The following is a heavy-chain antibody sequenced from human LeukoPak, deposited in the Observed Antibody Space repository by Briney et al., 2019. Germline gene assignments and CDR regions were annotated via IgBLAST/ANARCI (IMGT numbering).Heavy chain of an antibody. V-gene: IGHV1-69*06. CDR1: GCTFSSYA. J-gene: IGHJ6*03. D-gene: IGHD3-3*01. CDR3: ARDLFQNGVVPTRFDPYYYMDV. Sequence: GASVKVSCKASGCTFSSYAISWVRQAPGQGLEWMGGIIPIFGTANYAQKFQGRVTITADKSTSTAYMELSSLRSEDTAVYYCARDLFQNGVVPTRFDPYYYMDVWGKGTTVTVSS. CDR2: IIPIFGTA.